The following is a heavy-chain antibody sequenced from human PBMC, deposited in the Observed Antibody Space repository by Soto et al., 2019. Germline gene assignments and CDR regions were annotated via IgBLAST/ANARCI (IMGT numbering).Heavy chain of an antibody. J-gene: IGHJ4*02. Sequence: SETLSLTCSVSGGSISSTGHYWGWIRQPPGKGLEWIGNIYYAGSPYYNPSLKSRVTISVDTSKNHFSLALTSVTAADTAVYYCARLMGVVTVDYWGQGALVTVS. CDR1: GGSISSTGHY. D-gene: IGHD2-21*02. CDR2: IYYAGSP. V-gene: IGHV4-39*02. CDR3: ARLMGVVTVDY.